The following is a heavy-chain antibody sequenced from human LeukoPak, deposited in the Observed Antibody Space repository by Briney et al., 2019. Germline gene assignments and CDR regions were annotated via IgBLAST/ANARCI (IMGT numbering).Heavy chain of an antibody. CDR2: IYYSGST. V-gene: IGHV4-31*03. D-gene: IGHD2-2*01. Sequence: SETLSLTCTVSGGSISSGGYYWSWIRQHSGKGLEWIGYIYYSGSTYYNPSLKSRVTISVDTSKNQFSLKLSSVTAADTAVHYCAREEYCSSTSCSKPAFDIWGQGTMVTVSS. CDR3: AREEYCSSTSCSKPAFDI. CDR1: GGSISSGGYY. J-gene: IGHJ3*02.